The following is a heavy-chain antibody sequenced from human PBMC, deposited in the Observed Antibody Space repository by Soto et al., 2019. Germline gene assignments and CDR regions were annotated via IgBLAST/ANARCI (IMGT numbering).Heavy chain of an antibody. V-gene: IGHV3-30-3*01. CDR3: ARDLGRFLEWLLGFYYGMDV. Sequence: HPGGSLRLSCAASGFTFSSYAMHWVRQAPGKGLEWVAVISYDGSNKYYADSVKGRFTISRDNSKNTLYLQMNSLRAEDTAVYYSARDLGRFLEWLLGFYYGMDVWGQGTTVTVSS. CDR2: ISYDGSNK. CDR1: GFTFSSYA. D-gene: IGHD3-3*01. J-gene: IGHJ6*02.